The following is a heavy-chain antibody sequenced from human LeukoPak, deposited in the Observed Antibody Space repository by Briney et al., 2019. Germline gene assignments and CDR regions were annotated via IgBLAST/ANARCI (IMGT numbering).Heavy chain of an antibody. CDR1: GYTFTTYW. D-gene: IGHD3-9*01. CDR3: ARAYYDTLSGLLRAFDL. V-gene: IGHV5-51*01. J-gene: IGHJ3*01. Sequence: AGESLQISCKGSGYTFTTYWIAWVRQMPGKGLEWMGIIYPGDSDTRYSPSFQGQVTFSADKSINTAYLQWSSLKASDIAMYYCARAYYDTLSGLLRAFDLWGQGTMVTVSS. CDR2: IYPGDSDT.